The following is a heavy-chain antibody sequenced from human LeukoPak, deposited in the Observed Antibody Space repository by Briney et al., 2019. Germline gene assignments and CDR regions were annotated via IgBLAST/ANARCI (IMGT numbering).Heavy chain of an antibody. Sequence: GGSLRLSCAASGFTFSNAWMCCVRQAPGKGLEWVGRVKSKTDGGTTDYAAPVKGRFTISRDDSKNTLYLQMNSLKTEDTAVYYCTTGAGGSDDSIDIWGQGTMVTVSS. CDR1: GFTFSNAW. CDR3: TTGAGGSDDSIDI. J-gene: IGHJ3*02. D-gene: IGHD3-10*01. CDR2: VKSKTDGGTT. V-gene: IGHV3-15*01.